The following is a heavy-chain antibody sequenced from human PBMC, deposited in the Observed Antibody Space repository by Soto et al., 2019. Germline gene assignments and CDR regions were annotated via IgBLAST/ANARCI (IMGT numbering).Heavy chain of an antibody. V-gene: IGHV3-23*01. J-gene: IGHJ4*02. CDR2: ISGSGGNT. Sequence: EVQLLESAGGLVQPGGSLRLSCAASGFTFSSYAMRWVRQAPGKGLEWVSAISGSGGNTYYADSVKGRFTISRDNSKNTLFLQMNSLRAEDTAGYYGATCACSCWYTDDWGQGTLVTVSS. CDR1: GFTFSSYA. D-gene: IGHD6-19*01. CDR3: ATCACSCWYTDD.